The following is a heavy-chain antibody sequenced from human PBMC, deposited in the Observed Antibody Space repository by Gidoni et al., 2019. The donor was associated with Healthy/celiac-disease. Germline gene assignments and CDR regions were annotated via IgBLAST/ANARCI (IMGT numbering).Heavy chain of an antibody. V-gene: IGHV3-23*01. CDR2: ISGSGGST. D-gene: IGHD3-22*01. Sequence: EVQLLESGGGLVQPGGSLRRSWGAAGLTFRSYAMRWVRQAPGKGLEWVSAISGSGGSTYYADSVKGRFTISRDNSKNTLYLQMNSLRSEDTAVYYCAKDSYYYDSSGYQIDDAFDIWGQGTMVTVSS. J-gene: IGHJ3*02. CDR1: GLTFRSYA. CDR3: AKDSYYYDSSGYQIDDAFDI.